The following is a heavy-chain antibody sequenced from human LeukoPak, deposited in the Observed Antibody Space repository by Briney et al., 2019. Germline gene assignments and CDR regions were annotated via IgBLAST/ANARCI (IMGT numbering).Heavy chain of an antibody. V-gene: IGHV3-30*03. CDR2: ISYDGSNK. D-gene: IGHD1-1*01. Sequence: GRSLRLSCAASGFTFSSYGMHWVRQAPGKGLEWVAVISYDGSNKYYADSVKGRFTISRDNSKSTLYLQMNSLKTEDTAVYYCATQLLPGIRFFDYWGQGTLVTVSS. CDR1: GFTFSSYG. CDR3: ATQLLPGIRFFDY. J-gene: IGHJ4*02.